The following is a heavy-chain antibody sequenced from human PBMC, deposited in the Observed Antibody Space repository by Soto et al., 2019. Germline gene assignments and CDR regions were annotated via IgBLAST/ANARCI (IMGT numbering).Heavy chain of an antibody. CDR1: GGTFSRYA. CDR3: ARGLLGTTFDY. Sequence: SLKVSCKTSGGTFSRYAISWVRQAAGQGLEWMGGIIPIFGTANYAQKFQGRVTITADESTSTAYMELSSLRSEDTAVYYCARGLLGTTFDYWGQGTLVTVSS. D-gene: IGHD2-8*02. CDR2: IIPIFGTA. J-gene: IGHJ4*02. V-gene: IGHV1-69*13.